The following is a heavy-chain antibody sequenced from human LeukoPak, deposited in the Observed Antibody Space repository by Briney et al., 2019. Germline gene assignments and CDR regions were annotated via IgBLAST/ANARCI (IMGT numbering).Heavy chain of an antibody. V-gene: IGHV1-69*05. Sequence: GSSVKVSCKASGGTFSSYAISWVRQAPGQGLEWMGGIIPIFGTANYAQKFQGRVTITTDESTSTAYMELSSLRSEDTAVYYCARVYLNASSGYAYYYMDVWGKGTTVTVPS. D-gene: IGHD5-12*01. CDR3: ARVYLNASSGYAYYYMDV. CDR1: GGTFSSYA. CDR2: IIPIFGTA. J-gene: IGHJ6*03.